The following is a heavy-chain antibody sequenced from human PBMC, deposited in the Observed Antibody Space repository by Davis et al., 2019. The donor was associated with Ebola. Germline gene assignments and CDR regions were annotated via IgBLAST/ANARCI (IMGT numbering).Heavy chain of an antibody. Sequence: GESLKISCAASGFTFSSYAMSWVRQAPGKGLEWVSAISGSGGSTYYADSVKGRFTISRDNSKNTLYLQMNSLRAEDTAVYYCAKTSIVVVTYGAFDIWGQGTMVTVSS. V-gene: IGHV3-23*01. CDR2: ISGSGGST. CDR3: AKTSIVVVTYGAFDI. D-gene: IGHD3-22*01. J-gene: IGHJ3*02. CDR1: GFTFSSYA.